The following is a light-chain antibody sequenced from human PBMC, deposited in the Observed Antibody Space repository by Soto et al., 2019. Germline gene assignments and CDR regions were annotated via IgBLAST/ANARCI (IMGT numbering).Light chain of an antibody. J-gene: IGKJ1*01. CDR1: QSISSW. Sequence: DIQMTQSPSTLSATVGDRVSITWRASQSISSWLAWYQQKPGKAPKLLIYDASTLESGVPSRFAGRGSGTEFTLTISSLQPEDFATYYCQQYKSYSRMFGQGTKV. CDR2: DAS. CDR3: QQYKSYSRM. V-gene: IGKV1-5*01.